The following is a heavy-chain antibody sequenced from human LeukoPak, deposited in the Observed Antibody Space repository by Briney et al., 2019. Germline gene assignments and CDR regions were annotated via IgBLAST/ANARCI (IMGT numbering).Heavy chain of an antibody. Sequence: SETLSLTCTVSGGSISSSSYYWGWIRQPPGTGLEWIGSIYYSGSTYYNPSLKSRVTISVDTSKNQFSLKLSSVTAADTAVYYCARVVVVVRKLLYYGMDVWGQGTTVTVSS. CDR2: IYYSGST. CDR3: ARVVVVVRKLLYYGMDV. CDR1: GGSISSSSYY. J-gene: IGHJ6*02. D-gene: IGHD2-15*01. V-gene: IGHV4-39*01.